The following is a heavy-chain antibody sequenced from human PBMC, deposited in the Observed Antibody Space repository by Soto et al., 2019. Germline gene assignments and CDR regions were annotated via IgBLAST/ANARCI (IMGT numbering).Heavy chain of an antibody. CDR1: GYTFISYD. J-gene: IGHJ4*02. CDR3: ARAYDSGFDY. CDR2: MSPNSGNT. Sequence: GXSVKVSCKASGYTFISYDINWVRQATGQGLEWMGWMSPNSGNTGYAQKFQGRVSMTRNTSVSTAYMELSSLRSDDTAVYYCARAYDSGFDYWGQGTLVTVSS. V-gene: IGHV1-8*01. D-gene: IGHD1-26*01.